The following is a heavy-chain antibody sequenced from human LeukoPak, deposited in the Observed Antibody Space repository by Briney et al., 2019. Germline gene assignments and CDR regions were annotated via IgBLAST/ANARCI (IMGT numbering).Heavy chain of an antibody. CDR1: GGSFSGYY. Sequence: SETLSLTCAVYGGSFSGYYWSWIRQPPGKGLEWIGEINHSGSTNYNPSLKSRVTISVDTSKNQFSLKLSPVTAADTAVYYCARLVPRYGSGIQSDYWGQGTLVTVSS. J-gene: IGHJ4*02. D-gene: IGHD3-10*01. V-gene: IGHV4-34*01. CDR3: ARLVPRYGSGIQSDY. CDR2: INHSGST.